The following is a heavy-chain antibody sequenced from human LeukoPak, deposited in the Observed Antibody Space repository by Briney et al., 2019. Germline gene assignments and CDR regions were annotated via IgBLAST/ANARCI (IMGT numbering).Heavy chain of an antibody. V-gene: IGHV1-69*04. CDR3: ARGGLHIVATSHHFDY. CDR1: GGTFSSYA. J-gene: IGHJ4*02. Sequence: SVKVSCKASGGTFSSYAISWVRQAPGQGHEWMGRIIPILGIANYAQKFQGRVTITADKSTSTAYMELSSLRSEDTAVYYCARGGLHIVATSHHFDYWGQGTLVTVSS. D-gene: IGHD5-12*01. CDR2: IIPILGIA.